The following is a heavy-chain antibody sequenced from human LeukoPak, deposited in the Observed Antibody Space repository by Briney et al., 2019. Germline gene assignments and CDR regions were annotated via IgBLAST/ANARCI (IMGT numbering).Heavy chain of an antibody. Sequence: SETLSLTCTVSGGSISSYYWSWIRQPPGKGLEWIGYVYYSGSTNYNPSLKSRVTMSIDTSKNQFSLKLRSVTAADTAVYYCARYTSMVAFHAHGFDIWGKGTMVTVSS. CDR2: VYYSGST. D-gene: IGHD5-18*01. CDR1: GGSISSYY. J-gene: IGHJ3*02. V-gene: IGHV4-59*01. CDR3: ARYTSMVAFHAHGFDI.